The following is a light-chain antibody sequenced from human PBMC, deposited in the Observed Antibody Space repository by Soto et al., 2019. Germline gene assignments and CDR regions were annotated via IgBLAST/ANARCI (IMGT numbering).Light chain of an antibody. J-gene: IGKJ1*01. CDR1: QSVRNNY. CDR3: QQYGNLPWT. Sequence: EIMLTQSPGTLSLSPGERATLSCRASQSVRNNYLAWYQHKPGQTPRALIYGASNRAPGIPDNFSGSGSGTDFTLTISRLEPEDFAVYYCQQYGNLPWTFGQGTKVDIK. V-gene: IGKV3-20*01. CDR2: GAS.